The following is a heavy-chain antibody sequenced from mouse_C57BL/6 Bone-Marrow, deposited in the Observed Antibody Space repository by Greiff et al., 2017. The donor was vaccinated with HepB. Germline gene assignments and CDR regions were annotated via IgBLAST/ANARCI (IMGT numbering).Heavy chain of an antibody. D-gene: IGHD3-2*02. V-gene: IGHV1-81*01. CDR3: ARGGRAQAPDY. CDR2: IYPRSGNT. Sequence: VKLMESGAELARPGASVKLSCKASGYTFTSYGISWVKQSTGQGLEWIGEIYPRSGNTYYNEKFKGKATLTADKSSSTAYMELRSLTSEDSAVYFCARGGRAQAPDYWGQGTTLTVSS. J-gene: IGHJ2*01. CDR1: GYTFTSYG.